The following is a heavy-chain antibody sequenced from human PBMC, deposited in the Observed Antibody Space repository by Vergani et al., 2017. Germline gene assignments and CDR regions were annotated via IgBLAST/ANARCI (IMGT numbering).Heavy chain of an antibody. Sequence: QVQLVESGGGLVKPGGSLRLSCAASGFTFSDYYMSWIRQAPWKGLEWVSYISSSSSYTNYADSVKGRFTISRDNAKNSLYLQMNSLRAEDTAVYYCAREQDYYYGMDVWGQGTTVTVSS. CDR3: AREQDYYYGMDV. V-gene: IGHV3-11*05. J-gene: IGHJ6*02. CDR1: GFTFSDYY. CDR2: ISSSSSYT.